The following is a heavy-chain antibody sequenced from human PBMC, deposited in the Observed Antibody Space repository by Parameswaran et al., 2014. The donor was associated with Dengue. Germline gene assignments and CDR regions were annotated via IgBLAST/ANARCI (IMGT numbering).Heavy chain of an antibody. CDR3: ARDRGGSGYYLDAFDI. J-gene: IGHJ3*02. Sequence: WIRQPPGKGLEWIGYIYYSGSTNYNPSLKSRVTISVDTSKNQFSLKLSSVTAADTAVYYCARDRGGSGYYLDAFDIWGQGTMVTVSS. D-gene: IGHD3-22*01. CDR2: IYYSGST. V-gene: IGHV4-59*01.